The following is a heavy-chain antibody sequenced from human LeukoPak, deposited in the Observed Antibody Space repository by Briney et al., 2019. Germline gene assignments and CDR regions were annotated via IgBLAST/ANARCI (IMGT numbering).Heavy chain of an antibody. CDR2: IYTSGST. D-gene: IGHD5-18*01. CDR1: GGSISSGSYY. J-gene: IGHJ4*02. Sequence: SQTLSFTCTVSGGSISSGSYYWSWIRQPAGKGLEWIGRIYTSGSTNYNPSLKSRVTISVDTSKNQFSLKLSSVTAADTAVYYCARDVDTAMVFDYWGQGTLVTVSS. V-gene: IGHV4-61*02. CDR3: ARDVDTAMVFDY.